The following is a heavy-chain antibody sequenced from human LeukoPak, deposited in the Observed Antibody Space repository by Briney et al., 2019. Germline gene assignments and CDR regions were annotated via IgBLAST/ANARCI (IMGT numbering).Heavy chain of an antibody. CDR2: IYYSGST. CDR1: GGSISSYY. Sequence: SETLSLTCTVSGGSISSYYWSWIRQPPGKGLEWIGYIYYSGSTNYNPSLKSRVTISVDTSKNQFSLKLRSVTAADTAVYYCARNRAAAGHYYYYYMDVWGKGTTVTISS. J-gene: IGHJ6*03. V-gene: IGHV4-59*01. CDR3: ARNRAAAGHYYYYYMDV. D-gene: IGHD6-13*01.